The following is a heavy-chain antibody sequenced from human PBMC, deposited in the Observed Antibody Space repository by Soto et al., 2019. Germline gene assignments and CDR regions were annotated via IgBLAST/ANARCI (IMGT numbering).Heavy chain of an antibody. J-gene: IGHJ4*02. V-gene: IGHV1-18*01. CDR1: GYTFTSYG. CDR2: ISAYNGNT. Sequence: ASVKVSCKASGYTFTSYGISWVRQAPGQGLEWMGWISAYNGNTNYAQKLQGRVTMTTDTSTSTAYMQLRSLRSDDTAVYYCARALDKELPLPFDYWGQGTLVTVSS. CDR3: ARALDKELPLPFDY. D-gene: IGHD1-26*01.